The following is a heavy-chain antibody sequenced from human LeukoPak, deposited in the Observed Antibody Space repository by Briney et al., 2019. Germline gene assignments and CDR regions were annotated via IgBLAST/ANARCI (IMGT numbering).Heavy chain of an antibody. CDR2: ISSSNSHT. Sequence: PGGSPRLSCAASGFTLSTYEMTWVRQAPGKGLEWVSFISSSNSHTFYADSVKGRFTIFRDTAKNSLYLQMNNLRGEDTAVYYCARDISSSTRAFDIWGQGTMVAVS. CDR1: GFTLSTYE. CDR3: ARDISSSTRAFDI. V-gene: IGHV3-48*03. D-gene: IGHD2-15*01. J-gene: IGHJ3*02.